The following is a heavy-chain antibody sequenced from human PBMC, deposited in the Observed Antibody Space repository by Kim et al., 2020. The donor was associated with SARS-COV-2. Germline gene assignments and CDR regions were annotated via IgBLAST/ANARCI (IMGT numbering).Heavy chain of an antibody. CDR1: GGSISSYY. D-gene: IGHD2-15*01. CDR3: ARFAPPPATGIVYYYYYGMDV. V-gene: IGHV4-59*01. Sequence: SETLSLTCTVSGGSISSYYWSWIRQPPGKGLEWIGYIYYSGSTNYNPSLKSRVTISVDTSKNQFSLKLSSVTAADTAVYYCARFAPPPATGIVYYYYYGMDVWGQGTTVTVSS. J-gene: IGHJ6*02. CDR2: IYYSGST.